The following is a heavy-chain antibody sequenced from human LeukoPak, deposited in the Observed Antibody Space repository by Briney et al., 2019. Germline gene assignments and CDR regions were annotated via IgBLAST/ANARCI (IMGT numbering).Heavy chain of an antibody. Sequence: SETLSLTCTVSGGSISGYYWSWIRQPPGKGLEWIGHIHYTGSTNYNPSLKSRVSMSVDTSKNQFSLRLSSVTAADTAVHYCARHDIVEGTTNYFYGMYVWGRGTTVTVSS. D-gene: IGHD5-12*01. CDR1: GGSISGYY. J-gene: IGHJ6*02. CDR2: IHYTGST. V-gene: IGHV4-59*08. CDR3: ARHDIVEGTTNYFYGMYV.